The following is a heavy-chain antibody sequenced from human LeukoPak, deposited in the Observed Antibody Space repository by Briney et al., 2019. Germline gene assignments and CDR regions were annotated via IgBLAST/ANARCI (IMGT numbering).Heavy chain of an antibody. CDR1: GFTFSSSW. Sequence: GGSLRLSCAASGFTFSSSWMHWVRQAPGKGLVWVSRINFDGSTTNSANSVAGRFTISRDNAENTVYLQMNSLRAEDTAVYYCARGRLGVYYFDYWGLGTLVTVSS. CDR2: INFDGSTT. J-gene: IGHJ4*02. D-gene: IGHD2-8*01. V-gene: IGHV3-74*01. CDR3: ARGRLGVYYFDY.